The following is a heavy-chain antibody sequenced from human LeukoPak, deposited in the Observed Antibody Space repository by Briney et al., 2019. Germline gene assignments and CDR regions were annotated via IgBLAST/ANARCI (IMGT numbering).Heavy chain of an antibody. Sequence: ASVKVSCKASGYTFTGYYMHWVRQAPGQGLEWMGRINPNSGGTNYAQKFQGRVTMTRDTSISTAYMELSRLRSDDTAVYYCARGHDFWSARAFDYWGQGTLVTVSS. V-gene: IGHV1-2*06. D-gene: IGHD3-3*01. CDR3: ARGHDFWSARAFDY. CDR2: INPNSGGT. J-gene: IGHJ4*02. CDR1: GYTFTGYY.